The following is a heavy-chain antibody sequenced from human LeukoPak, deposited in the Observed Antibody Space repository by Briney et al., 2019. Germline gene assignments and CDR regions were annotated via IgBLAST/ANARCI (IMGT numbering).Heavy chain of an antibody. V-gene: IGHV3-30*04. CDR2: ISYDGSNK. J-gene: IGHJ4*02. D-gene: IGHD1-26*01. Sequence: GGSLRLSCAASGFTFSSYAMHWVRQAPGKGLEWVAVISYDGSNKYYADSVKGRFTISRDNSKNTLHLQMSSLRSEDTAVYYCAREGRGFDYWGQGTLVTVSS. CDR3: AREGRGFDY. CDR1: GFTFSSYA.